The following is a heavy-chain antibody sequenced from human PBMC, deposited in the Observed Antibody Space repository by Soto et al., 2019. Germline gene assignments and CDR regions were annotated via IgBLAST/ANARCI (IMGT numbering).Heavy chain of an antibody. V-gene: IGHV4-34*01. CDR2: INHSGST. CDR1: GGTFSGYS. J-gene: IGHJ1*01. Sequence: QVQLQQWGAGLLKPSETLSLTCAVYGGTFSGYSWTWFRQPPGKGLEWIGDINHSGSTNYNPSLKSRVTISVDTSKNQFSLRVTFVTAADTAVYYSARGEGGFQHWGQGTLVTVSS. CDR3: ARGEGGFQH.